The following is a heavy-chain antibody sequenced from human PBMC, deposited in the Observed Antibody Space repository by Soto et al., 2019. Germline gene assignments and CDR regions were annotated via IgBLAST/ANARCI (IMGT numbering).Heavy chain of an antibody. CDR2: IYYSGST. CDR1: GGSISSRGYY. V-gene: IGHV4-39*01. J-gene: IGHJ5*02. Sequence: QLQLQESGPGLVKPSETLSLTCTVSGGSISSRGYYWGWIRQPPGKGLEWIGTIYYSGSTYYNPSLKSRVTISVDTSKNQFSRKLSSGTAADTAVYYCATSNWFDPWGQGTLVTVSS. CDR3: ATSNWFDP.